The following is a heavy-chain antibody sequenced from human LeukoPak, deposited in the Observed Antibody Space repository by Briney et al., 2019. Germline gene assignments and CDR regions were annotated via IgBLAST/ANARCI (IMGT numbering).Heavy chain of an antibody. Sequence: PSETLSLTCTVSGGSISSYYWSWIRQPAGKGLEWIGRIYTSGSTNYNPSLKSRVTMSVDTSKNQFSLKLSSVTAADTAVYYCARESWISSVGFGSGSYYYDYWGQGTLVTVSS. CDR3: ARESWISSVGFGSGSYYYDY. V-gene: IGHV4-4*07. CDR2: IYTSGST. J-gene: IGHJ4*02. CDR1: GGSISSYY. D-gene: IGHD3-10*01.